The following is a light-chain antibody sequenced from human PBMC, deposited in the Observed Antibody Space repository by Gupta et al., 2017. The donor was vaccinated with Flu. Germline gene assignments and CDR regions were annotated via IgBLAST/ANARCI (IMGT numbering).Light chain of an antibody. CDR1: SLKSYY. Sequence: SSELTQDPSVSVALGQTVRITCRGDSLKSYYASWYQQKPGQAPLLVMFGKNMRPSGIPDRFSGSTSGDTTSLTITGTQAEDEAHYYCNSRGSGGRRLFGGGTKLTVL. J-gene: IGLJ2*01. CDR2: GKN. CDR3: NSRGSGGRRL. V-gene: IGLV3-19*01.